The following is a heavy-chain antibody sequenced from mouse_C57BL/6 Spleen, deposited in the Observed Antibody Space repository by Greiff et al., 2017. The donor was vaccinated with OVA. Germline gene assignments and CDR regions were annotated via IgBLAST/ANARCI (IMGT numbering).Heavy chain of an antibody. CDR3: AGGLYYDYFDY. CDR1: GFTFSNYW. Sequence: DVQLVESGGGLVQPGGSMKLSCVASGFTFSNYWMNWVRQSPEKGLEWVAQIRLKSDNYATHYAESVKGRFTISRDDSKSSVYLQMNNLRAEDTGIYYCAGGLYYDYFDYWGQGTTLTVSS. J-gene: IGHJ2*01. D-gene: IGHD2-4*01. CDR2: IRLKSDNYAT. V-gene: IGHV6-3*01.